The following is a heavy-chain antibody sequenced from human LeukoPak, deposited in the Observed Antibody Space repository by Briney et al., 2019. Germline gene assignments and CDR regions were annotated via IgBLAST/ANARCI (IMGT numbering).Heavy chain of an antibody. CDR3: AREGLGELTLDY. CDR2: ISTYNGDT. CDR1: GYTFTSYG. D-gene: IGHD3-16*01. Sequence: GASVKVSCKASGYTFTSYGISWVRQAPGQELEWMGWISTYNGDTNYAQKLQGRVTMTTDTSTNTAYMELRSLRSDDTAVYYCAREGLGELTLDYWGQGTLVTVSS. V-gene: IGHV1-18*01. J-gene: IGHJ4*02.